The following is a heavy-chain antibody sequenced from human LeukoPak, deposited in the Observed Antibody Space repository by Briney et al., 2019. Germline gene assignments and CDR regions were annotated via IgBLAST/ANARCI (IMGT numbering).Heavy chain of an antibody. D-gene: IGHD3-22*01. CDR3: ARWYYDSSGFLLDY. CDR1: GFTFDDYG. Sequence: PGGSLRLSCAASGFTFDDYGMSWVRQAPGKGLEWVSGINWNGGSTGYADSVKGRFTISRDNAKNSLYLQMNSLRAEDTALYYCARWYYDSSGFLLDYWGQGTLVTVSS. J-gene: IGHJ4*02. CDR2: INWNGGST. V-gene: IGHV3-20*04.